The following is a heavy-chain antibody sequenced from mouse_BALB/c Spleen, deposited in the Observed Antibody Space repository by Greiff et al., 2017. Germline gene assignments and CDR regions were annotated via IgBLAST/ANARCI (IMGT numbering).Heavy chain of an antibody. CDR2: ISSGGSYT. V-gene: IGHV5-9-3*01. CDR1: GFTFSSYA. Sequence: DVHLVESGGGLVKPGGSLKLSCAASGFTFSSYAMSWVRQTPEKRLEWVATISSGGSYTYYPDSVKGRFTISRDNAKNTLYLQMSSLRSEDTAMYYCARQGDGSFDYWGQGTTLTVSS. D-gene: IGHD2-3*01. CDR3: ARQGDGSFDY. J-gene: IGHJ2*01.